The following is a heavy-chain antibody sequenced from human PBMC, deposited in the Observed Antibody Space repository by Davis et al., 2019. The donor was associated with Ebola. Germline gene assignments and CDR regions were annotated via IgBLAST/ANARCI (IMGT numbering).Heavy chain of an antibody. CDR3: ATDPYGGIPQSADY. CDR1: GFTFRSNW. CDR2: INSDGSFT. Sequence: HTGGSLRLSCAASGFTFRSNWMQWVRQAPGKGLVWVSRINSDGSFTSYADSVKGRFTISRDNAKNTLFLQMNSLRADDTAVYYCATDPYGGIPQSADYWGQGSLVTVSS. J-gene: IGHJ4*02. V-gene: IGHV3-74*01. D-gene: IGHD3-16*01.